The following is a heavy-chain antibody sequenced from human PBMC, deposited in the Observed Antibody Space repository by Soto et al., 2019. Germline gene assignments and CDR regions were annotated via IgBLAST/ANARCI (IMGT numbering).Heavy chain of an antibody. Sequence: QGPLVQSGVEVKKPGSSVKVSCSASGNTFTNFGVTCVRQATGKGLGWMGWISPNTDDPSYAQKFQGRVTMTIETSTRTDYLDLRSLTSDDTAVYYCARVIPGAEAWFHPGGQGTLVTVSS. V-gene: IGHV1-18*01. CDR2: ISPNTDDP. D-gene: IGHD2-2*01. CDR3: ARVIPGAEAWFHP. J-gene: IGHJ5*02. CDR1: GNTFTNFG.